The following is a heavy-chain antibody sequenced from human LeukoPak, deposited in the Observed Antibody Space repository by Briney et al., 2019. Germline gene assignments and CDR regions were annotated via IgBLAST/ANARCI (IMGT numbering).Heavy chain of an antibody. CDR2: ISGSGGTT. D-gene: IGHD2-2*01. J-gene: IGHJ4*02. CDR3: AKGDVVVPAAITDY. CDR1: GFTFSSHA. V-gene: IGHV3-23*01. Sequence: PGGSLRLSCAASGFTFSSHAMSWVRQAPGKGLEWVSAISGSGGTTYYADSVKGRFTISRDNSKNTLYLQMNSLRAEDTAVYYCAKGDVVVPAAITDYWGQGTLVTVSS.